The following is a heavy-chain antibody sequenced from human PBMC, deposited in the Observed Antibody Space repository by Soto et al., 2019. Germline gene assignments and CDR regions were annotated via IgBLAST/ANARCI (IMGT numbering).Heavy chain of an antibody. CDR3: ARGYSSSPSHRLLPYYGMDV. V-gene: IGHV3-33*01. CDR1: GFTFSSYG. D-gene: IGHD6-6*01. Sequence: GGSLRLSCAASGFTFSSYGMHWVRQAPGKGLEWVAVIWYDVSNKYYADSVKGRFTISRDNSKNTLYLQMNSLRAEDTAVYYCARGYSSSPSHRLLPYYGMDVWGQGTTVTVSS. J-gene: IGHJ6*02. CDR2: IWYDVSNK.